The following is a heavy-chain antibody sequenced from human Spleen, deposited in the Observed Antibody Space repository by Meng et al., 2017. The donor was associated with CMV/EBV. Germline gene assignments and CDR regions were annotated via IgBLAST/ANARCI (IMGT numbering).Heavy chain of an antibody. CDR3: ASSTPRGLTDY. V-gene: IGHV1-46*01. D-gene: IGHD1-26*01. CDR2: INPSGGRA. CDR1: GYIFTAYY. J-gene: IGHJ4*02. Sequence: ASVKVSCKASGYIFTAYYLHWVRQAPGQGLEWMGIINPSGGRASYPQKFQGRVTMTRDTSTSTIYMELSSLRSEDTAVYYCASSTPRGLTDYWGQGTLVTVSS.